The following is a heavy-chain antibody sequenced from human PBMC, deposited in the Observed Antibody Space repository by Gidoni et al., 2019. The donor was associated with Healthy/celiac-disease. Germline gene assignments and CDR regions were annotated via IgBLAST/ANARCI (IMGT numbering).Heavy chain of an antibody. D-gene: IGHD2-21*02. V-gene: IGHV3-23*01. Sequence: EVQLLESGGGLVQPGGSLRLSCAASGFTFSSYAMSWVRQAPGKGLEWVSAISGSGGSTYYADSVKGRFTISRDNSKNTLYLQMNSLRAEDTAVYYCAKDPGVTTEQLFYYYYGMDVWGQGTTVTVSS. CDR2: ISGSGGST. J-gene: IGHJ6*02. CDR1: GFTFSSYA. CDR3: AKDPGVTTEQLFYYYYGMDV.